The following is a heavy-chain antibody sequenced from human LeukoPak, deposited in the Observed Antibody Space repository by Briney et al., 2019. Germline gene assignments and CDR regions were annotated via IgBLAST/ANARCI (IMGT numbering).Heavy chain of an antibody. V-gene: IGHV4-31*03. Sequence: PSETLSLTCTVSGFSISSFDYYWIWLPQGQGKDLEWIGYGSYSGITHYNPSLKSRLTISVDTSKNQFSLKLSSVTAADTAVYYCAKDIHYGDYSVHIFDYWGQGTLVTVSS. D-gene: IGHD4-17*01. CDR1: GFSISSFDYY. J-gene: IGHJ4*02. CDR2: GSYSGIT. CDR3: AKDIHYGDYSVHIFDY.